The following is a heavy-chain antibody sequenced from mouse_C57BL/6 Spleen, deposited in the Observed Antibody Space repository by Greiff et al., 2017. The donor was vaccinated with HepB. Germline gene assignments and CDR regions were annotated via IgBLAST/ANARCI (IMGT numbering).Heavy chain of an antibody. D-gene: IGHD3-2*02. Sequence: QVQLKESGAELVKPGASVKISCKASGYAFSSYWMNWVKQRPGKGLEWIGQIYPGDGDTNYNGKFKGKATLTADKSSSTAYMQLSSLTSEDSAVYFCARLLDSSGYAMDYWGQGTSVTVSS. CDR1: GYAFSSYW. CDR2: IYPGDGDT. V-gene: IGHV1-80*01. J-gene: IGHJ4*01. CDR3: ARLLDSSGYAMDY.